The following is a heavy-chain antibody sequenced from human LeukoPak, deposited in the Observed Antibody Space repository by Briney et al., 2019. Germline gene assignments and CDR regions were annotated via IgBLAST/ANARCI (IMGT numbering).Heavy chain of an antibody. V-gene: IGHV3-30*18. J-gene: IGHJ4*02. CDR2: ISYDGSNK. Sequence: GGSLRLSCAASGFTFSSYGMHWVRQAPGKGLEWVAVISYDGSNKYYADSVKGRFTISRDNSKNTLYLQMNSLRAEDTAVYYCAKMVRGVSPLDYWGQGTLVTVSS. CDR1: GFTFSSYG. CDR3: AKMVRGVSPLDY. D-gene: IGHD3-10*01.